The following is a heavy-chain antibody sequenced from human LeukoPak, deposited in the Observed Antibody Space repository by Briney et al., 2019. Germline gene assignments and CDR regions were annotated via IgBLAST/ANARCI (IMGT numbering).Heavy chain of an antibody. J-gene: IGHJ6*02. CDR1: GFTFSNFA. CDR3: ARVRGGRSWYYYGMDV. Sequence: GGSLRLSCAASGFTFSNFAMHWVRQAPGKGLEWVAVISYDGDNEYYADSVEGQFTISRDNSKDRLYLQMNSLRPEDTAMYYCARVRGGRSWYYYGMDVWGRGTTVTVSS. V-gene: IGHV3-30-3*01. CDR2: ISYDGDNE. D-gene: IGHD3-16*01.